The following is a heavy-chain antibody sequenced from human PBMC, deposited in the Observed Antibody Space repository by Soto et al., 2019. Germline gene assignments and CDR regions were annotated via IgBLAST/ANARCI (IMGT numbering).Heavy chain of an antibody. J-gene: IGHJ6*02. D-gene: IGHD6-13*01. V-gene: IGHV3-33*01. CDR2: IWYDGSNK. CDR1: GFTFSSYG. Sequence: VGSLRLSCAASGFTFSSYGMHWVRQAPGKGLEWVAVIWYDGSNKYYADSVKGRFTISRDNSKNTLYLQMNSLRAEDTAVYYCARLAAPYSSSWYDTYYYYYGMDVWGQGTTVTVSS. CDR3: ARLAAPYSSSWYDTYYYYYGMDV.